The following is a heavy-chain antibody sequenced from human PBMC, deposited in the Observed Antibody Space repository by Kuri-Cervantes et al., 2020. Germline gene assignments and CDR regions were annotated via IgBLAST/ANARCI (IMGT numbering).Heavy chain of an antibody. V-gene: IGHV3-23*01. J-gene: IGHJ3*02. Sequence: GESLKISCTASGFTFDNYAMSWVRQAPGRGLEWVSSIKDDGGRTHYTDSVRGRFTISRDNSMNTLYLQMNSLRAEDTAVYYCAKPVLWFGESPDAFDIWGQGTMVTVSS. CDR1: GFTFDNYA. D-gene: IGHD3-10*01. CDR3: AKPVLWFGESPDAFDI. CDR2: IKDDGGRT.